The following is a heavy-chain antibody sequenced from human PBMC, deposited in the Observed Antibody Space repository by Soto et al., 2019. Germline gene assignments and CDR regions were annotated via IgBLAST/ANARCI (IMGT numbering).Heavy chain of an antibody. J-gene: IGHJ3*02. CDR1: GGSISSGDYY. CDR2: IYYSGST. CDR3: ARGYNWNPGAFDI. D-gene: IGHD1-20*01. Sequence: SETLSLTCTVSGGSISSGDYYWRWIRQPPGKGLEWIGYIYYSGSTYYNPSLKSRVTISVDTSKNQFSLKLSSVTAADTAVYYCARGYNWNPGAFDIWGQGTMVTVSS. V-gene: IGHV4-30-4*01.